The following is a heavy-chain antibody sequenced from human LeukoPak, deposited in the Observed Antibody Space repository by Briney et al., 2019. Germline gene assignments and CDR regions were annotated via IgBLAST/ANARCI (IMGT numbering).Heavy chain of an antibody. Sequence: SVKVSCKASGGTFSSYAISWVRQAPGQGLESMGRIIPIFGTANYAQKFQGRVTITTDESTSTAYMELSSLRSEDTAVYYCASHSRGYSGYDSTYYFDYWGQGTLVTVSS. D-gene: IGHD5-12*01. J-gene: IGHJ4*02. CDR1: GGTFSSYA. CDR3: ASHSRGYSGYDSTYYFDY. CDR2: IIPIFGTA. V-gene: IGHV1-69*05.